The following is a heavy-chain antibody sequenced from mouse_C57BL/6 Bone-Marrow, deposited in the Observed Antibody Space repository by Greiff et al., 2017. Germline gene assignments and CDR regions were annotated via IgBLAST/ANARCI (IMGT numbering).Heavy chain of an antibody. CDR1: GYTFTSYW. D-gene: IGHD1-1*01. CDR2: INPSSGYT. V-gene: IGHV1-7*01. Sequence: QVQLQQSGAELVKPGASVKLSCKASGYTFTSYWMHWVKQRPGQGLEWIGNINPSSGYTKYNQKFKDKATLTADKSSSTAYMQLSSLTYEDSSGDSCASGGVTTVIAAADGYWGKGTTLTVSS. CDR3: ASGGVTTVIAAADGY. J-gene: IGHJ2*01.